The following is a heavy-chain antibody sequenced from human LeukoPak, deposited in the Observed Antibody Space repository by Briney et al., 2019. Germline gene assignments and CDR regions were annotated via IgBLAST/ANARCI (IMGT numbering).Heavy chain of an antibody. V-gene: IGHV3-30*01. CDR3: ARDRGYSGYDSPDY. CDR1: GSTFSSYA. J-gene: IGHJ4*02. Sequence: PGGSLRLSCAASGSTFSSYATHWVRQAPGKGLEWVAVISYDGSNKYYADSVKGRFTTSRDNSKNTLYLQMNSLRAEDTAVYYCARDRGYSGYDSPDYWGQGTLVTVSS. D-gene: IGHD5-12*01. CDR2: ISYDGSNK.